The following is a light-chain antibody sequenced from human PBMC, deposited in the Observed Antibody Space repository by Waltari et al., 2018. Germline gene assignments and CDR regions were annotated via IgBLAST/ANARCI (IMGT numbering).Light chain of an antibody. J-gene: IGLJ3*02. CDR1: SSDVGGYYY. V-gene: IGLV2-14*01. CDR3: SSFTSSSTLRV. Sequence: QSALTQPASVSGSPGQSLTISCTGTSSDVGGYYYVSCYQQHPGNAPKLMIYDVTKRPSGVSTRFSGSKSGNTASLTISGLQAEDEADYYCSSFTSSSTLRVFGGGTKLTVL. CDR2: DVT.